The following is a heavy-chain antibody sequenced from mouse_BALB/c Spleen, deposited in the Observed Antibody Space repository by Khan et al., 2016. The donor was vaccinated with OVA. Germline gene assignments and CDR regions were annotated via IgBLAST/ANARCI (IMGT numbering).Heavy chain of an antibody. V-gene: IGHV1S81*02. CDR1: GYTFTSYY. CDR2: INPNNGDS. J-gene: IGHJ3*01. CDR3: TRSGYGSFAY. Sequence: QVQLQQSGAALVKPGASVKLSCKASGYTFTSYYMYWAKQRPGQGLEWIGEINPNNGDSNFNEKFKPKATLTVDKSSSTTYMLLSSLTSEDSAVYYCTRSGYGSFAYWGHGTLVTVSA. D-gene: IGHD2-10*02.